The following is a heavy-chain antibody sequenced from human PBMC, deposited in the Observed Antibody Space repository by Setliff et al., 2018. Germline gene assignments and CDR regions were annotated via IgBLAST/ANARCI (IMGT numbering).Heavy chain of an antibody. Sequence: QPGGSLRLSCAASGFTFSSYSMNWVRQAPGKGLEWLSSISGSRTYYADSVKGRVTISRDNSKDTLYLQMNIVRAEDTAVYYCTKDSSGRDAFDIWGQGTMVTVSS. J-gene: IGHJ3*02. V-gene: IGHV3-23*01. CDR3: TKDSSGRDAFDI. CDR1: GFTFSSYS. CDR2: ISGSRT. D-gene: IGHD3-22*01.